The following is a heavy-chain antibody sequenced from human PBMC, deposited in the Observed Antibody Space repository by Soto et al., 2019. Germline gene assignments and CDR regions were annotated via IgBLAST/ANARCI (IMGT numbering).Heavy chain of an antibody. D-gene: IGHD3-10*01. V-gene: IGHV3-33*01. CDR3: ARDVGSSGSSRWFDT. CDR1: GFSPSNYW. CDR2: IWYEGTTK. J-gene: IGHJ5*02. Sequence: PGGVLRLPRVPSGFSPSNYWLPWGRPAPGKGLECIALIWYEGTTKYSTDSMKGRFSISRDQSKSTLYLQVNSLRAEDTATYYCARDVGSSGSSRWFDTWGQGTLVTVSS.